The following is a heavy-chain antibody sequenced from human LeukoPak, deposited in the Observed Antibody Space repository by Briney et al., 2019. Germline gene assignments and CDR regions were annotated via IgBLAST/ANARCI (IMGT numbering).Heavy chain of an antibody. D-gene: IGHD2-2*02. CDR3: ARRLKPAAIFAFDI. CDR2: ISSSSSYI. J-gene: IGHJ3*02. Sequence: GGSLRLSCAASGFTFSSYSMNWVRQAPGKGLEWVSSISSSSSYIYYADSVKGRFTISRDNAKNSLYLQMNSLRAEDTAVYYCARRLKPAAIFAFDIWGQGTMVTVSS. CDR1: GFTFSSYS. V-gene: IGHV3-21*01.